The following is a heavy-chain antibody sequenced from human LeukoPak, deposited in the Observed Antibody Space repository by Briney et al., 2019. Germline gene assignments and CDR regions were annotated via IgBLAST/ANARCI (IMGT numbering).Heavy chain of an antibody. J-gene: IGHJ5*02. CDR2: ISAYNGNT. Sequence: GASVKVSCKASGYTFISYGISWVRQAPGQGLEWMGWISAYNGNTNYAQKFQGRVTLTRDMSTSTDYLELSSLRSEDTAVYYCARDNSVRDEAWWFNPWGQGTLVTVSS. CDR1: GYTFISYG. CDR3: ARDNSVRDEAWWFNP. V-gene: IGHV1-18*01. D-gene: IGHD5-24*01.